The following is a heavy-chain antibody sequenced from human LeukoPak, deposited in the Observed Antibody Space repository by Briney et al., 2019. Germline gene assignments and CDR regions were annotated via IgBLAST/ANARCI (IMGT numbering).Heavy chain of an antibody. D-gene: IGHD3-10*01. CDR1: GFTVSSNY. CDR3: ARSIGVGRKDY. V-gene: IGHV3-66*02. J-gene: IGHJ4*02. CDR2: IYSGGST. Sequence: GGSLRLSCAASGFTVSSNYMSWVRQAPGKGLEWVSVIYSGGSTYYAHSVKGRFTISIDNSKNTLYLQMNSLRAEDTAVYYCARSIGVGRKDYSGQGTLVTVSS.